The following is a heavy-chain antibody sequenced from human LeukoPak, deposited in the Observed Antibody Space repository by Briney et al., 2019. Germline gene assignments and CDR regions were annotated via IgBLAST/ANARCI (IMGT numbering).Heavy chain of an antibody. CDR1: GYTFTGYY. CDR3: ARDLTPLSAFDI. D-gene: IGHD1-14*01. Sequence: ASVTVSCKASGYTFTGYYMHWVRQAPGQGLEWMGWINPNSGGTNYAQKFQGRVTMTRDTSISTVYMELSSLRSEDTAVYYCARDLTPLSAFDIWGQGTMVTVSS. J-gene: IGHJ3*02. V-gene: IGHV1-2*02. CDR2: INPNSGGT.